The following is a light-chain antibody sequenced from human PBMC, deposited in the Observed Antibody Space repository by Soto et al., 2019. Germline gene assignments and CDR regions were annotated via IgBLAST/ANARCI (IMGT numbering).Light chain of an antibody. CDR3: QHYVSPPIT. CDR2: GAS. Sequence: LSVSPGERATLSCRASQSVSSDLAWYQHKPGQAPRLLVYGASSRATGISDRFSGSGSGTDFTLTISRLEPEDFAVYYCQHYVSPPITFGQGTRLEIK. J-gene: IGKJ5*01. CDR1: QSVSSD. V-gene: IGKV3-20*01.